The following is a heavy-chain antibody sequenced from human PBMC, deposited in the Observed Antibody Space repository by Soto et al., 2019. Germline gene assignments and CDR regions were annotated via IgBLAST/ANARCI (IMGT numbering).Heavy chain of an antibody. CDR3: ARTDYDILTGSTPWDY. CDR1: GYTFTSYG. J-gene: IGHJ4*02. CDR2: ISAYNGNT. D-gene: IGHD3-9*01. V-gene: IGHV1-18*01. Sequence: ASVKVSCKASGYTFTSYGISWVRQAPGQGLEWMGWISAYNGNTNYAQKLQGRVTMTTDTSTSTAYMELRSLRSDDTAVYYCARTDYDILTGSTPWDYWGQGTLVTSPQ.